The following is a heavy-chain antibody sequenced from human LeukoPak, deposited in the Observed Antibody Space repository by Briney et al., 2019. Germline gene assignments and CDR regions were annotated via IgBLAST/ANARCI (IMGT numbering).Heavy chain of an antibody. CDR1: GFTFSSYA. D-gene: IGHD4-17*01. Sequence: QPGGSLRLSCAASGFTFSSYAMHWVRQAPGKVLEWVAVISYDGSNKYYADSVKGRFTISRDNSKNTLYLQMNSLRAEDTAVYYCARVSPNTVTTLQYFDYWGQGTLVTVSS. CDR2: ISYDGSNK. J-gene: IGHJ4*02. CDR3: ARVSPNTVTTLQYFDY. V-gene: IGHV3-30*04.